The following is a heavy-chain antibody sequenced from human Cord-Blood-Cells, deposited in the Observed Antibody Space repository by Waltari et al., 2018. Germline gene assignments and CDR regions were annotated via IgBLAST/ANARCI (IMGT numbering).Heavy chain of an antibody. CDR3: ARTSRRGGMLTGYWEDYYYYYGMDV. Sequence: QVQLQQWGAGLLKPSETLSLTCAVYGGSFSGYYWSWIRQPPGKGLEWIGEINHSGSTNYNPTRKSRGNISVDTSKNQFSLKLSSVTAADTAVYYCARTSRRGGMLTGYWEDYYYYYGMDVWGQGTTVTVSS. D-gene: IGHD3-9*01. CDR1: GGSFSGYY. J-gene: IGHJ6*02. CDR2: INHSGST. V-gene: IGHV4-34*01.